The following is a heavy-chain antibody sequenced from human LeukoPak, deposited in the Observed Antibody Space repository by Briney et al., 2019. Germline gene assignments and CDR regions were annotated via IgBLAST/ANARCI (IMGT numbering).Heavy chain of an antibody. CDR1: GFTFGNKP. Sequence: GGSLRLSCEPSGFTFGNKPISGARKPPGGGLDGFSPITASGSSTYYADSVKGRFTISRDNSKNTLYLQMSSLRAEDTALYYCARDYPTFGVVTIFDYWGQGALVTVSS. CDR3: ARDYPTFGVVTIFDY. D-gene: IGHD3-3*01. J-gene: IGHJ4*02. CDR2: ITASGSST. V-gene: IGHV3-23*01.